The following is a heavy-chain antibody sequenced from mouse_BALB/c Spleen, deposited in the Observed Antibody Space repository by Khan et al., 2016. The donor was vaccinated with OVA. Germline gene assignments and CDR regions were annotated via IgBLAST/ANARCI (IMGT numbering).Heavy chain of an antibody. V-gene: IGHV1-4*01. J-gene: IGHJ3*01. CDR1: AYTFSNYT. CDR2: INPSTSYT. Sequence: VQLQESGAELARPGALVKMSCKASAYTFSNYTMHWLKQRPGQGLEWIGYINPSTSYTYYNQKFNDRATLTADKSSSTAYMQLSSLTSDDSAVYYCDSYYGYPAWFAYWGQGTLVTVSA. CDR3: DSYYGYPAWFAY. D-gene: IGHD2-14*01.